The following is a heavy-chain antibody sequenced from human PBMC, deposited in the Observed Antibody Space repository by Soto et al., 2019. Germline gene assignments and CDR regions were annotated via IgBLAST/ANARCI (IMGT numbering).Heavy chain of an antibody. Sequence: SVKVSCKASGGTFSSYAISGVRQAPGQGLEWMGGIIPIFGTANYAQKFQGRVTITADESTSTAYMELSSLRSEDTAVYYCARDSPYGGNSQYGYWGQGTLVTVSS. J-gene: IGHJ4*02. D-gene: IGHD4-17*01. CDR3: ARDSPYGGNSQYGY. CDR1: GGTFSSYA. V-gene: IGHV1-69*13. CDR2: IIPIFGTA.